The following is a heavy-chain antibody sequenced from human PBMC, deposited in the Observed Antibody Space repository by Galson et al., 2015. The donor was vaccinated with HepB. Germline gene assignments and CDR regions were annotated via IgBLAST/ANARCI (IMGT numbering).Heavy chain of an antibody. J-gene: IGHJ6*02. CDR2: IISIFGTA. CDR1: GGTFSSYA. Sequence: SVKVSCKASGGTFSSYAINWVRQAPGQGLEWMGGIISIFGTANYAQKFQGRVTITADKATSTAYMELSSLRSGDTAVYYCARDPRIVVVGNYYHGMDVWGQGTTVTVSS. CDR3: ARDPRIVVVGNYYHGMDV. D-gene: IGHD3-22*01. V-gene: IGHV1-69*06.